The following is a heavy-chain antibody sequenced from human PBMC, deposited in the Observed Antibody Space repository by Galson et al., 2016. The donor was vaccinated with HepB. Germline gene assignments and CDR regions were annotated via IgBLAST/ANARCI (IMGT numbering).Heavy chain of an antibody. CDR2: ISGXGGST. CDR1: RFTFSSYA. J-gene: IGHJ6*02. CDR3: AKESTIFGVVPYGMDV. Sequence: SLRLSCAASRFTFSSYAMSWVRQAPGKGLEWVSVISGXGGSTYYADSVKGRFTISRDNSKNTLYLQMNSLRAEDTAVYYCAKESTIFGVVPYGMDVWGQGAKVIVSS. D-gene: IGHD3-3*01. V-gene: IGHV3-23*01.